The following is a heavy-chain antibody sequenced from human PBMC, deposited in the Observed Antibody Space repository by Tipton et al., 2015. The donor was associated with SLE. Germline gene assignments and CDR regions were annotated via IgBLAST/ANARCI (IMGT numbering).Heavy chain of an antibody. Sequence: SLRLSCAASGLTFSTYSMNWVRQAPGKGLEWVSSIRSSSGYIYYADSVKGRFTISRDNAKNSLYLQMNSLRAEDTAVYYCARGQYYGSGSYGYFDYWGQGTLVTVSS. CDR3: ARGQYYGSGSYGYFDY. J-gene: IGHJ4*02. D-gene: IGHD3-10*01. V-gene: IGHV3-21*03. CDR2: IRSSSGYI. CDR1: GLTFSTYS.